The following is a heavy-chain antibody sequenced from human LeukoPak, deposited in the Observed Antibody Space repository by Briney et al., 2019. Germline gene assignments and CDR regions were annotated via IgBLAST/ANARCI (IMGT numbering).Heavy chain of an antibody. J-gene: IGHJ4*02. V-gene: IGHV3-23*01. Sequence: PGGSLRLSCAASRFIFSSYAMNWVRQAPGKGLEWISAISGSGEITYYADSVKGRFTISRDNSKNTLYLQMNSLRAEDTAVYYCASTTRWDTAMVTPFDYWGQGTLVTVSS. CDR3: ASTTRWDTAMVTPFDY. CDR1: RFIFSSYA. D-gene: IGHD5-18*01. CDR2: ISGSGEIT.